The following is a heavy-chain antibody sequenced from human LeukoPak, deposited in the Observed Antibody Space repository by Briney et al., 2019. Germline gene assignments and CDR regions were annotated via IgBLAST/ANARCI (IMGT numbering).Heavy chain of an antibody. CDR3: ATSLDYYDRSDSHQGGD. J-gene: IGHJ4*02. CDR1: GFTFSRHW. CDR2: IKHDGSEK. D-gene: IGHD3-22*01. V-gene: IGHV3-7*03. Sequence: GGSLRLSCAASGFTFSRHWMTWVRQAPGKGLEWVANIKHDGSEKNYVDSVKGRFTISRDNAKNSLHLQMNSLRAEDTAVYYCATSLDYYDRSDSHQGGDWGQGTLVTVSS.